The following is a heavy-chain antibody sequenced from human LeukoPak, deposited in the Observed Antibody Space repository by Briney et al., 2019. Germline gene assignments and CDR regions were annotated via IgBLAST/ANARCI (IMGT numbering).Heavy chain of an antibody. CDR1: GGTFSSYA. D-gene: IGHD1-26*01. J-gene: IGHJ4*02. V-gene: IGHV1-69*06. Sequence: SVKVSCKASGGTFSSYAISWVRQAPGQGLEWMGGIIPIFGTANYAQKFQGRVTITADKSTSTAYMELSSLRSEDTAVYYCARSVSIVGATRSFDYWGQGTLVTVSS. CDR3: ARSVSIVGATRSFDY. CDR2: IIPIFGTA.